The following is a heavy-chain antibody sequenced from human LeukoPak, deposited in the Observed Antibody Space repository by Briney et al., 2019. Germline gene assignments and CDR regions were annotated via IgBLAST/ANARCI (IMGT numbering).Heavy chain of an antibody. CDR3: ARGEMATTYYFDY. Sequence: SETLSLTCTVSGGSISSSSYYWGWIRQHPGKGLEWIGYIYDSGSSYYNPSLKSRVTISVDTSKNQFSLKLTSVTAADTAVYYCARGEMATTYYFDYWGQGTLVTVSS. CDR1: GGSISSSSYY. CDR2: IYDSGSS. D-gene: IGHD5-24*01. V-gene: IGHV4-31*03. J-gene: IGHJ4*02.